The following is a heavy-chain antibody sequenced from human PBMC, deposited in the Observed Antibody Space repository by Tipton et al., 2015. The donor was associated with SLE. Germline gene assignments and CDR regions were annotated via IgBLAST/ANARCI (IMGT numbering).Heavy chain of an antibody. V-gene: IGHV4-59*01. Sequence: TLSLTCTVPGGSISTYYWSWIRQPPKKGLEWIGWIYHTGSTDYNPSLKSRVTISVDTSKNQFSLRLSSVTAADTAVYYCARDYYGSGFDAFDIWGQGTMVTVSS. D-gene: IGHD3-10*01. CDR3: ARDYYGSGFDAFDI. J-gene: IGHJ3*02. CDR2: IYHTGST. CDR1: GGSISTYY.